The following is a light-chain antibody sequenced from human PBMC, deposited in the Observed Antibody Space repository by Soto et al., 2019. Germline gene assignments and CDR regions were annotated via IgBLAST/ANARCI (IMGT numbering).Light chain of an antibody. V-gene: IGKV1-9*01. J-gene: IGKJ3*01. CDR2: GAS. CDR1: QGIINY. CDR3: QQYSASPRT. Sequence: IQLTQSPSSLSASMGDRVTITCRASQGIINYLAWYQQKPGKAPKLLIYGASTLQGGVPSRFSGSGSGTDFTLTISRLEPEDSAVYYCQQYSASPRTFGPGTKVDIK.